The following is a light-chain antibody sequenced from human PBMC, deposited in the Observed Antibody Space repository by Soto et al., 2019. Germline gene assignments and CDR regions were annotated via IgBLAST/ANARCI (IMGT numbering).Light chain of an antibody. J-gene: IGKJ4*01. CDR2: LCS. CDR1: QSLLHTNAYNY. Sequence: VMTQSPLSLSVTPGEPASISCRSSQSLLHTNAYNYLDWYLQKPGQSPQLLIYLCSNRAYWVTDMFSGSGSGTDFTVKIRSEEAEDVGFCYCMQALQTPLSFGGGIKVEIK. CDR3: MQALQTPLS. V-gene: IGKV2-28*01.